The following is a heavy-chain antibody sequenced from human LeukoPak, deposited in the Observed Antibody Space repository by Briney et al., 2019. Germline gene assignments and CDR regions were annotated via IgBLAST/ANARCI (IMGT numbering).Heavy chain of an antibody. CDR3: ARVGGSGYDYDAFDI. Sequence: SQTLSLTCTVSGGSISSGGYYWSWIRQHPGTGLEWIGYIYYSGSTYYNPSLKSRVTISVDTSKNQFSLKLSFVTAADTAVYYCARVGGSGYDYDAFDIWGQGTMVTVSS. D-gene: IGHD5-12*01. CDR2: IYYSGST. CDR1: GGSISSGGYY. V-gene: IGHV4-31*03. J-gene: IGHJ3*02.